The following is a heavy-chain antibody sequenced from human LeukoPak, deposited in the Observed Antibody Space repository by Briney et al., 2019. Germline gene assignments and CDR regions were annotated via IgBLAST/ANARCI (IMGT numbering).Heavy chain of an antibody. CDR3: AKDGGVVVPAAIHPHYFDY. D-gene: IGHD2-2*01. Sequence: GGSLRLSCAASGFNFSSYAMSWVRQAPGKGLEWVSAISGSGGSTYYADSVKGRFTISRDNSKNTLYLQMNSLRAEDTAVYYCAKDGGVVVPAAIHPHYFDYWGQGTLVTVSS. V-gene: IGHV3-23*01. CDR1: GFNFSSYA. CDR2: ISGSGGST. J-gene: IGHJ4*02.